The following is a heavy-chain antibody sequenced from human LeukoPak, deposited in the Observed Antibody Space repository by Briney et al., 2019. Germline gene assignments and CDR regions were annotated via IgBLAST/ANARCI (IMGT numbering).Heavy chain of an antibody. CDR1: GFTFGAYY. D-gene: IGHD6-19*01. CDR2: IKQDGSEK. CDR3: ARMSGIAVAAIWISYFDY. J-gene: IGHJ4*02. Sequence: GGSLRLSCAASGFTFGAYYMTWVRQAPGKGLEWVANIKQDGSEKYYVDSVMGRFTISRDNANNSLYLQMNSLRAEDTAVYYCARMSGIAVAAIWISYFDYWGQGTLVTVSS. V-gene: IGHV3-7*03.